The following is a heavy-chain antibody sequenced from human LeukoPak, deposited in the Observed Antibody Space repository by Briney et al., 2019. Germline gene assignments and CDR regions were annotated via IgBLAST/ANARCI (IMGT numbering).Heavy chain of an antibody. CDR1: GFTLSSYA. D-gene: IGHD1-26*01. CDR3: AKDPLGGGSSLSSWFDS. CDR2: ISGSGGRT. V-gene: IGHV3-23*01. Sequence: GRSLRLSCAASGFTLSSYAMSWGPDAPGEGLEWVSAISGSGGRTYYADSVKGWFTISRDNSKNTLYLQMNSLRAEDTAVYYCAKDPLGGGSSLSSWFDSWGQGVWVTVSS. J-gene: IGHJ5*01.